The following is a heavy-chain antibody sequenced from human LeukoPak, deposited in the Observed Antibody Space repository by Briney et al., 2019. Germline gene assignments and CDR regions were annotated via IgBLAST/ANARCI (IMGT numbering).Heavy chain of an antibody. Sequence: PGGSLRLSCTVSGFTVSSNSMSWVRQAPGKGLEWVSFIYSSVTHYSDSVKGRFTISRDNSKNTLYLQMNSLRAEDTAVYYCARDHKGYSYGYRRGYSDYYYMDVWGKGTTVTVSS. CDR2: IYSSVT. V-gene: IGHV3-53*01. CDR3: ARDHKGYSYGYRRGYSDYYYMDV. J-gene: IGHJ6*03. D-gene: IGHD5-18*01. CDR1: GFTVSSNS.